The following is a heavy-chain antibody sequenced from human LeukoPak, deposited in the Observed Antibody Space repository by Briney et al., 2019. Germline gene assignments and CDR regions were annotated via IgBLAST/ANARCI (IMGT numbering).Heavy chain of an antibody. CDR1: GYTFTSYG. J-gene: IGHJ5*02. CDR3: ARGSYDFWSGLPESLRP. V-gene: IGHV1-18*01. CDR2: ISAYNGNT. D-gene: IGHD3-3*01. Sequence: ASVKVSCKASGYTFTSYGISWVRQAPGQGLEWMGWISAYNGNTNYAQKLQGRVTMTTDTSTSTAYMELRSLRSDDTAVYYCARGSYDFWSGLPESLRPWGQGTLVTVSS.